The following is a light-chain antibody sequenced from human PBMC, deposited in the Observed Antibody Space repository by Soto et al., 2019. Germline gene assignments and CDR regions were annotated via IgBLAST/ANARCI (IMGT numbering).Light chain of an antibody. Sequence: EIVLTQSPGTVSLSPGERATLSCRASQSVRDNYLAWYQQKPGQAPSLLIFDTSRRATGIPDRFTGSGSGTDFALTISSLQSEDFAVYYCQQYNNWPLFGQGTRLEIK. CDR3: QQYNNWPL. CDR1: QSVRDNY. CDR2: DTS. V-gene: IGKV3-20*01. J-gene: IGKJ5*01.